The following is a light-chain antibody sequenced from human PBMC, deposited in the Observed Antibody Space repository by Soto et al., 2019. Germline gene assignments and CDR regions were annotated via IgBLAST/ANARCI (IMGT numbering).Light chain of an antibody. CDR3: QQNNKWPPVT. Sequence: EVVMTQSPXTVXVSPGEGVTXSXRXSQTXXNDLAWYQQKPGQAPRLLIYGASTRATGVPARFSGGGSGTEFTLTISSLQSEDFAFYYCQQNNKWPPVTFGGGTKVEIK. V-gene: IGKV3-15*01. CDR2: GAS. CDR1: QTXXND. J-gene: IGKJ4*01.